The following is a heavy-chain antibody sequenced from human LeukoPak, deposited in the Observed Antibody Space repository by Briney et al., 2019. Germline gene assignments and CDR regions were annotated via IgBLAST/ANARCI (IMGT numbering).Heavy chain of an antibody. J-gene: IGHJ4*02. CDR2: ISSSSGTI. CDR3: ARVLRRYFDY. V-gene: IGHV3-48*01. CDR1: GFSFSSYE. Sequence: PGGSLRLSCAASGFSFSSYEMNWVRQAPGKGLEWVSYISSSSGTIYYVDSVKGRFTISRDNAKNSLYLQMNSLRAEDTAVYYCARVLRRYFDYWGQGTLVTVSS. D-gene: IGHD2/OR15-2a*01.